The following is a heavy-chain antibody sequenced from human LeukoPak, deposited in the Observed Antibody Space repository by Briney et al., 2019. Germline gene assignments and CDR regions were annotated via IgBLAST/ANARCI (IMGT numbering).Heavy chain of an antibody. J-gene: IGHJ6*03. CDR3: ARHSLASYYYMDV. CDR1: GFTFSSYS. D-gene: IGHD2-15*01. V-gene: IGHV3-48*01. CDR2: ISSSSSTI. Sequence: GGSLRLSCAASGFTFSSYSMNWVRQAPGKGLEGVSYISSSSSTIYYADSVKGRFTISRDNAKNSLYLQMNSLRAEDTAVYYCARHSLASYYYMDVWGKGTTVTVSS.